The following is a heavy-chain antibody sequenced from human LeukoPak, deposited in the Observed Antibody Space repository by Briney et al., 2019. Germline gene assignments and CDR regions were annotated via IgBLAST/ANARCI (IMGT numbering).Heavy chain of an antibody. V-gene: IGHV1-8*02. D-gene: IGHD4-17*01. CDR2: MNPNSGNT. Sequence: GASVKVSCKASGYTFTSYGISWVRQATGQGLEWMGWMNPNSGNTGYAQKFQGRVTMTRNTSISTAYMELSSLRSEDTAVYYCARGGYGDYFFDYWGQGTLVTVSS. J-gene: IGHJ4*02. CDR1: GYTFTSYG. CDR3: ARGGYGDYFFDY.